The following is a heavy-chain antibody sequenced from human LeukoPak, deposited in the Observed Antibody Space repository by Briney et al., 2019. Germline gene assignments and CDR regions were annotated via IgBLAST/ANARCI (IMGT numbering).Heavy chain of an antibody. Sequence: GGSLRLSCAASGFTFSSYSMNRVRQAPGKGLEWVSSISSRSNYMYYADSVKGRFTISRDNAKNSLYLQMNSLRAEDTAVYYCARDPVGATGGGAFDIWGQGTMVTVSS. D-gene: IGHD1-26*01. V-gene: IGHV3-21*04. CDR3: ARDPVGATGGGAFDI. CDR1: GFTFSSYS. CDR2: ISSRSNYM. J-gene: IGHJ3*02.